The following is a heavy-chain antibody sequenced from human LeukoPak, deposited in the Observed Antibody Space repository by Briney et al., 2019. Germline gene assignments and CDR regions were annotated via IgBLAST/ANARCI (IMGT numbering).Heavy chain of an antibody. CDR3: ARGSQYSSSFMIDP. D-gene: IGHD6-13*01. CDR1: GGSISSGSYY. J-gene: IGHJ5*02. CDR2: IYTSGST. V-gene: IGHV4-61*02. Sequence: KPSQTLSLTCTVSGGSISSGSYYWGWIRQPPGKGLEWIGRIYTSGSTTYNPSLKSRVTISVDTSKNQFSLRLSSVTAADTAVYYCARGSQYSSSFMIDPWGQGTLVTVSS.